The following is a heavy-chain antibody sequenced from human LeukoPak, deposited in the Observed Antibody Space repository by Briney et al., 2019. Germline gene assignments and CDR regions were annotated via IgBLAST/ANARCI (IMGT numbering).Heavy chain of an antibody. V-gene: IGHV3-48*03. Sequence: PGGSLRLSCAASGFTLSSYEMNWVRQAPGKGLEWVSYISSSGSTIYYADSVKGRFTISRDTAKNSLYLQVSSLRAEDTAVYYCARLGMMGLFTLPDYWGQGALVTVSS. CDR2: ISSSGSTI. CDR1: GFTLSSYE. CDR3: ARLGMMGLFTLPDY. J-gene: IGHJ4*02. D-gene: IGHD1-26*01.